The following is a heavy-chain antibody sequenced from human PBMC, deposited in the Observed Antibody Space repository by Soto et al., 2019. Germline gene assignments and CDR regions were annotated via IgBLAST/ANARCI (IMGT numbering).Heavy chain of an antibody. CDR2: IIPILGIA. CDR1: GGTFSSYT. J-gene: IGHJ5*02. D-gene: IGHD2-2*01. Sequence: ASVKVSCTASGGTFSSYTISWVRQAPGQGLEWMGRIIPILGIANYAQKFQGRVTITADKSTSTAYMELSSLRSEDTAVYYCARVESDIVVVPAANWFDPWGQGTLVTVS. CDR3: ARVESDIVVVPAANWFDP. V-gene: IGHV1-69*02.